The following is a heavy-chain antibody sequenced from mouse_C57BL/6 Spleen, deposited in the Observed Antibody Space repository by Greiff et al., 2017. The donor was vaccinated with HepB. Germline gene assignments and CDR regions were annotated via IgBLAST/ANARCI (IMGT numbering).Heavy chain of an antibody. D-gene: IGHD1-1*01. CDR2: IRLKSDNYAT. CDR3: TGGVGHYFDY. J-gene: IGHJ2*01. CDR1: GFTFSNYW. Sequence: EVKLEESGGGLVQPGGSMKLSCVASGFTFSNYWMNWVRQSPEKGLEWVAQIRLKSDNYATQYAESVKGRFTISRDDSKSSVYLQMNNLRAEDTRIYYCTGGVGHYFDYWGQGTTLTVSS. V-gene: IGHV6-3*01.